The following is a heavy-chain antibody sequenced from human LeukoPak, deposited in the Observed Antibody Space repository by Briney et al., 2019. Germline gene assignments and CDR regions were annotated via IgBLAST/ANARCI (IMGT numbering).Heavy chain of an antibody. CDR1: GGSFSGYY. CDR2: INHSGST. Sequence: SETLSLTCAVYGGSFSGYYWSWIRQPPGKGLEWIGEINHSGSTNYNPSLKSRVTISVDTSKNQFSLKLSSVTAADTAVYYCARGGARLQWLVPRQYYFDYWGQGTLVTVSS. J-gene: IGHJ4*02. V-gene: IGHV4-34*01. D-gene: IGHD6-19*01. CDR3: ARGGARLQWLVPRQYYFDY.